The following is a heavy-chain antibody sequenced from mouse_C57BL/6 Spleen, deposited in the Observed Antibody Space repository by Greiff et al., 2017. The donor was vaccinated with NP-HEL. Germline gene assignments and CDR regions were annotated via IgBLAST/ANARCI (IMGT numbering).Heavy chain of an antibody. V-gene: IGHV5-4*01. D-gene: IGHD1-1*01. CDR1: GFTFSSYA. Sequence: EVQLVESGGGLVKPGGSLKLSCAASGFTFSSYAMSWVRQTPEKRLEWVATISAGGSYTYYPDNVKGRFTISRDNAKNNLYLQMSHLKSEDTAMYYCARGYYGSSWYFDVWGTGTTVTVSS. CDR3: ARGYYGSSWYFDV. J-gene: IGHJ1*03. CDR2: ISAGGSYT.